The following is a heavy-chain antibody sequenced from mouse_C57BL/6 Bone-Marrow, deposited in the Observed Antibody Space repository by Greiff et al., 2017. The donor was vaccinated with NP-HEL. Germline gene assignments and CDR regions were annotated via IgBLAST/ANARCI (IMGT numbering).Heavy chain of an antibody. CDR3: ARGTGRREAWFAY. Sequence: QVQLKQPGAELVKPGASVKMSCKASGYTFTSYWITWVKQRPGQGLEWIGDIYPGSGSTNYNEKFKSKATLTVDTSSSTAYMQLSSLTSEDSAVYYCARGTGRREAWFAYWGQGTLVTVSA. CDR1: GYTFTSYW. CDR2: IYPGSGST. V-gene: IGHV1-55*01. D-gene: IGHD3-3*01. J-gene: IGHJ3*01.